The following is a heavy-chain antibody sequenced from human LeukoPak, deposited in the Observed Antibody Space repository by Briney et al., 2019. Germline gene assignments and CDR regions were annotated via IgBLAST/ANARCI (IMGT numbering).Heavy chain of an antibody. Sequence: ASVKVSCKASGYTFTGYYMHWVRQAPGQGLEWMGWINSNSGGVHYAQNFQGRVTMTRDTSISTAYMALTRLRYDDTAVYFFARYLAAPYDAFDIWGQGTRVTVSS. J-gene: IGHJ3*02. D-gene: IGHD2-15*01. CDR3: ARYLAAPYDAFDI. CDR1: GYTFTGYY. V-gene: IGHV1-2*02. CDR2: INSNSGGV.